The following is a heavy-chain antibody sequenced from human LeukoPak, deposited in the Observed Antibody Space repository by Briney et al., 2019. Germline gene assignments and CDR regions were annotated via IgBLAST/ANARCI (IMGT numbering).Heavy chain of an antibody. V-gene: IGHV1-46*01. CDR2: INPSDGST. J-gene: IGHJ4*02. CDR3: TRPKDSGSHLSLFAN. CDR1: GYTFTSYY. D-gene: IGHD1-26*01. Sequence: ASVKVSCKASGYTFTSYYMHWVRQAPGQGLEWMGIINPSDGSTNYAQKFQGRVTMTRDRSRSTVYLELSSLRSEDTAVYYCTRPKDSGSHLSLFANWGQGTLVTVSS.